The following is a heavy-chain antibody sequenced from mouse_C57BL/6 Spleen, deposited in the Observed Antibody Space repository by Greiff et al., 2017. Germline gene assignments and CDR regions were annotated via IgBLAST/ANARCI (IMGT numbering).Heavy chain of an antibody. Sequence: QVQLQQSGAELVKPGASVKISCKASGYAFSSYWMNWVKQRPGKGLEWIGQIYPGDGDTNYNGKFKGKATLTADKSSSTAYMQLSSLTSEDSAVYFCARSHDYDDVDDWGQGTSVTVSS. CDR1: GYAFSSYW. V-gene: IGHV1-80*01. D-gene: IGHD2-4*01. CDR3: ARSHDYDDVDD. CDR2: IYPGDGDT. J-gene: IGHJ4*01.